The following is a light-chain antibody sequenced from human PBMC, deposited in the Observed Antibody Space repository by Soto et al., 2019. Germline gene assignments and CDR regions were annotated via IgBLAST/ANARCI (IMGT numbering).Light chain of an antibody. CDR3: SSYTSSSTGV. CDR1: SSDVCGYNY. J-gene: IGLJ1*01. Sequence: QSVLTQPASVSGSPGQSITISCTGTSSDVCGYNYVSWYQQHPGKAPKLMIYDVSNRPSGVSNRFSGSKSGNTASLTISGLQAEDEADYYCSSYTSSSTGVFGTGTKLTVL. CDR2: DVS. V-gene: IGLV2-14*01.